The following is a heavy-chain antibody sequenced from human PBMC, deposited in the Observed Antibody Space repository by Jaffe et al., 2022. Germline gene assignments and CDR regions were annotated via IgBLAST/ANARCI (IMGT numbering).Heavy chain of an antibody. CDR3: AKGLGQAGYYTYYFDY. D-gene: IGHD3-3*01. V-gene: IGHV3-9*01. J-gene: IGHJ4*02. CDR1: GFTFDDYA. Sequence: EVQLVESGGGLVQPGRSLRLSCAASGFTFDDYAMHWVRQAPGKGLEWVSGISWNSGSIGYADSVKGRFTISRDNAKNSLYLQMNSLRAEDTALYYCAKGLGQAGYYTYYFDYWGQGTLVTVSS. CDR2: ISWNSGSI.